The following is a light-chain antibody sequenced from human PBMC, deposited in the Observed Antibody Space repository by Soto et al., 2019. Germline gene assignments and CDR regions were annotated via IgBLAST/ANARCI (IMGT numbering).Light chain of an antibody. CDR2: EVS. CDR1: SSDIGGYNY. V-gene: IGLV2-8*01. CDR3: TSYAGSNNLI. J-gene: IGLJ2*01. Sequence: QSVLTQPPSASGSPGQSVTISCTGTSSDIGGYNYVSWYQQLPGKAPQFIIYEVSKRPSGVPDRFSGSKSGNTASLTVSGLQAEDEADYYCTSYAGSNNLIFGGGTQLTVL.